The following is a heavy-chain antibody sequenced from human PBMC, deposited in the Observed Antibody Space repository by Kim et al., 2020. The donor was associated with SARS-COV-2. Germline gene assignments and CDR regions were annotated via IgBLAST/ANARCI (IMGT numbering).Heavy chain of an antibody. J-gene: IGHJ4*01. V-gene: IGHV3-7*01. CDR3: ARPLKVRNYYDSSGTFGY. CDR2: IKEDGSEK. Sequence: GGSLRLSCAASGFTFSSYWMSWVRQAPGKGLEWVANIKEDGSEKFYVDSVKGRFTISRDNAKNSLYLQMNSLRAEDTAVYYCARPLKVRNYYDSSGTFGYWGQGTLVTVSS. CDR1: GFTFSSYW. D-gene: IGHD3-22*01.